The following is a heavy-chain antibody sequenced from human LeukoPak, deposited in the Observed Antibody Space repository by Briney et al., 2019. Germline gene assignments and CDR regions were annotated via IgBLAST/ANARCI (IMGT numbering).Heavy chain of an antibody. D-gene: IGHD2-15*01. CDR2: MKEDGSQE. J-gene: IGHJ4*02. CDR1: GFTFSHYW. CDR3: ARYSYKHDC. V-gene: IGHV3-7*01. Sequence: AGSLRLSCAASGFTFSHYWMTWVRQAPGKGLEWVANMKEDGSQETYVDXVKGRFTISRDNAKNSLYLQMNNVRAEDTAVYYCARYSYKHDCWGQGTLVTVSS.